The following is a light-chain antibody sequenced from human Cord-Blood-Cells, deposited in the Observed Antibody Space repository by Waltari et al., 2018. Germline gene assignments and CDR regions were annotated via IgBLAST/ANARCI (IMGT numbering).Light chain of an antibody. CDR1: QSISSW. Sequence: DIQMTQSPSTLPASVGDRVTITCRASQSISSWLAWYQQKPGTAPKLLIYDASSLESGVSSRFSGSGSGTEFTLTISSLQPDDFATYYCQQYNSYPYTFGQGTKLEIK. J-gene: IGKJ2*01. CDR2: DAS. CDR3: QQYNSYPYT. V-gene: IGKV1-5*01.